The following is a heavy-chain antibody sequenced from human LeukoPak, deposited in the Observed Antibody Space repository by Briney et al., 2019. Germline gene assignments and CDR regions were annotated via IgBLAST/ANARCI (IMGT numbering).Heavy chain of an antibody. CDR3: APTAEAYTSWWKV. Sequence: ASVKVSCKASEYKFTDDYMHWVRQAPGQGLEFMGWINPDSGFTNYAQKFKGRVTMTRDTSISTAYLEVRSLTSDDTAVYYCAPTAEAYTSWWKVWGQGTLVTVS. V-gene: IGHV1-2*02. CDR2: INPDSGFT. CDR1: EYKFTDDY. D-gene: IGHD3-16*01. J-gene: IGHJ4*02.